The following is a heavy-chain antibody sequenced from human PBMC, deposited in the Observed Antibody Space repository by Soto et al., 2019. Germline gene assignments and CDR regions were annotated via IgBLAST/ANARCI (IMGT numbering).Heavy chain of an antibody. J-gene: IGHJ5*02. CDR2: IYYSGST. CDR3: ARGPWEVLMRWFDP. D-gene: IGHD1-26*01. Sequence: SETLSLTCTVSGGSVSSGSYYWSWIRQPPGKGLEWIGYIYYSGSTNYNPSLKSRVTISVDTSKNQFSLKLSSVTAADTAVYYCARGPWEVLMRWFDPWGQGTLVTVSS. CDR1: GGSVSSGSYY. V-gene: IGHV4-61*01.